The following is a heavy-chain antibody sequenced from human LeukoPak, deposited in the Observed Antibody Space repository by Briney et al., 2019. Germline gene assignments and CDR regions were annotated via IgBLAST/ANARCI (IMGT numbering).Heavy chain of an antibody. CDR3: ARGAYSNRYFDY. D-gene: IGHD4-11*01. J-gene: IGHJ4*02. V-gene: IGHV4-59*01. CDR2: IYYSGST. CDR1: GGSISSYY. Sequence: SETLSLTCTVSGGSISSYYWSWIRQPPGKGLEWIGCIYYSGSTNYNPSLKSRVTISVDTSKNQFSLKLSSVTAADTAVYYCARGAYSNRYFDYWGQGTLVTVSS.